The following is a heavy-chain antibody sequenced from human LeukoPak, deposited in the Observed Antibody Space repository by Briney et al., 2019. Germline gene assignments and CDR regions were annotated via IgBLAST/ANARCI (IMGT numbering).Heavy chain of an antibody. CDR3: ARHRTYYYGSGSYQAYYGMDV. CDR1: GGSFSGYY. D-gene: IGHD3-10*01. V-gene: IGHV4-34*01. J-gene: IGHJ6*02. Sequence: SETLSLTCAVYGGSFSGYYWSWIRQPPGKGLEWIGEINHSGSTNYNPSLKSRVTISVDTSKNQFPLKLSSVTAADTAVYYCARHRTYYYGSGSYQAYYGMDVWGQGTTVTVSS. CDR2: INHSGST.